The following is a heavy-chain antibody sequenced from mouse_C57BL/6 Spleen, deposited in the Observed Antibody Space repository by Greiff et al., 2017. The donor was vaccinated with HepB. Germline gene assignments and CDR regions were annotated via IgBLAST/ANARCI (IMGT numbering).Heavy chain of an antibody. J-gene: IGHJ2*01. V-gene: IGHV1-64*01. CDR2: IHPNSGST. CDR3: ASEDGYYDFDY. CDR1: GYTFTSYW. Sequence: QVQLQQSGAELVKPGASVKLSCKASGYTFTSYWMHWVKQRPGQGLEWIGMIHPNSGSTNYNEKFKSKATLTVDKSSSTAYMQLSSLTSEDSAVYCCASEDGYYDFDYWGQGTTLTVSS. D-gene: IGHD2-3*01.